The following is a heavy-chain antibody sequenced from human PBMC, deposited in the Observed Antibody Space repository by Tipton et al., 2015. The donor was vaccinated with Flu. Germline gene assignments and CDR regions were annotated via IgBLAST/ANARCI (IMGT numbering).Heavy chain of an antibody. J-gene: IGHJ4*02. CDR2: ITQSGSS. CDR3: AKDGWDTSGWYPFDY. V-gene: IGHV4-34*01. CDR1: GGSFSGYA. D-gene: IGHD6-19*01. Sequence: TLSLTCSVHGGSFSGYAWTWIRQSPGKGLEWIGEITQSGSSHYKSSLKSRLTMSVDSSRNLFSLLLTSVTAADTAVYYCAKDGWDTSGWYPFDYWGQGTLVTVSS.